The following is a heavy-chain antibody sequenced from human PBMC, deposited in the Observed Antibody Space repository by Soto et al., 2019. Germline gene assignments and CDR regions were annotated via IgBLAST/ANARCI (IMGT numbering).Heavy chain of an antibody. Sequence: GLPLSPSCAASGFTFSTSWMNWVRQAPGKGLEWVAGIKEDGSEKYYADSVKGRFTISRDNSKNTLYLDLNSLKAEDTAMYYCARGGSTGWFYFDFWGQGTQVTSPQ. J-gene: IGHJ4*02. CDR1: GFTFSTSW. V-gene: IGHV3-7*03. CDR2: IKEDGSEK. CDR3: ARGGSTGWFYFDF. D-gene: IGHD6-19*01.